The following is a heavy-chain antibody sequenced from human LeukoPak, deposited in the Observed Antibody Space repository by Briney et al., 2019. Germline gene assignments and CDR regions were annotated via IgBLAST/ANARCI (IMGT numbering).Heavy chain of an antibody. J-gene: IGHJ3*02. CDR2: IYYSGST. D-gene: IGHD5-24*01. CDR1: GGSISSSSYY. Sequence: SETLSLTCTVSGGSISSSSYYWGWIRQPPGKGLEWIGSIYYSGSTYYNPSLKSRVTISVDTSKNQFSLKLSSVTAADTAVFYCARGDDVGSFDIWGQGTMVTVSS. CDR3: ARGDDVGSFDI. V-gene: IGHV4-39*07.